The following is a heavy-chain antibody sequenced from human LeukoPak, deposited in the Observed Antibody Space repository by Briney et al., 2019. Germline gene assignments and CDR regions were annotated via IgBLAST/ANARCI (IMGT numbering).Heavy chain of an antibody. J-gene: IGHJ4*02. V-gene: IGHV3-21*01. CDR2: ISRSSSYI. Sequence: GGSLRLSCAASGFTFSSYSMNWVRQAPGKGLEWVSSISRSSSYIYYADSVKGRFTISRDNAKNSLYLQMNSLRAEDTAVYYCGSPSYWGQGTLVTVSS. CDR1: GFTFSSYS. CDR3: GSPSY.